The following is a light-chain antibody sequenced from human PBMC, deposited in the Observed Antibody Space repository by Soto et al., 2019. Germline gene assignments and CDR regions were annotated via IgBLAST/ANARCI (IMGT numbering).Light chain of an antibody. J-gene: IGLJ1*01. V-gene: IGLV2-14*01. CDR1: SSDVGGSNY. Sequence: QSVLTQPASVSWSPGQSITISCTGTSSDVGGSNYVSWYQQYPGKVPKLLIYNVKIRPSGVSNRFSGSKSGNAASLTISGLQAEDEADYFCTSSTSDSLYVFGTGTKVTVL. CDR3: TSSTSDSLYV. CDR2: NVK.